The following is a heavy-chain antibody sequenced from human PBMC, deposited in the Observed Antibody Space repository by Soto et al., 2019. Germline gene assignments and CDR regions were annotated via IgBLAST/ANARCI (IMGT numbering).Heavy chain of an antibody. CDR1: GFSFSIFW. Sequence: EVQLVESGGDLVQPGGSLRLSCAASGFSFSIFWMHWVRQAPGKGLVWVSSINGGGSSADYADSVKGRFTFSRDNAKNTVYLQMNSLRAEDTAVYYCTRVGGYSGYDPFDYWGQGTLVTVPS. CDR2: INGGGSSA. J-gene: IGHJ4*02. D-gene: IGHD5-12*01. CDR3: TRVGGYSGYDPFDY. V-gene: IGHV3-74*01.